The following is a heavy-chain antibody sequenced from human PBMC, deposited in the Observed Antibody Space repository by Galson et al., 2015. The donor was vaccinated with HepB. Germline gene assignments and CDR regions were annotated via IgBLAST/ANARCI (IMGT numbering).Heavy chain of an antibody. J-gene: IGHJ3*02. V-gene: IGHV1-3*01. CDR2: INAGNGNT. CDR3: ARDFQTAAGTGAFDI. D-gene: IGHD6-13*01. Sequence: SVKVSCKASGYTFTSYAMHWVRQAPGQRLEWMGWINAGNGNTKYSQKFQGRVTITRDTSASTAYMELSRLRSDDTAVYYCARDFQTAAGTGAFDIWGQGTMVTVSS. CDR1: GYTFTSYA.